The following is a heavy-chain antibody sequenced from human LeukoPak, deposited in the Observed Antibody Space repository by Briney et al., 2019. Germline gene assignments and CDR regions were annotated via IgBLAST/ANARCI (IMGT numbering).Heavy chain of an antibody. J-gene: IGHJ6*04. CDR3: AELGITMIGGV. CDR1: GFRFTDYG. D-gene: IGHD3-10*02. V-gene: IGHV3-23*01. CDR2: ISASGGST. Sequence: GGSLRLSCVAFGFRFTDYGMSWVRQAPAKGLEWVPDISASGGSTYYADSVKGRFTISRDNSKNTLYLQMNSLRAEDTAVYYCAELGITMIGGVWGKGTTVTISS.